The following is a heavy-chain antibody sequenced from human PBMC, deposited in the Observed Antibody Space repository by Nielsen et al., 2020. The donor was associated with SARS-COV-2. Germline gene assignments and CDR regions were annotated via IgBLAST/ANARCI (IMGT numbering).Heavy chain of an antibody. J-gene: IGHJ4*02. CDR2: ISSSGGNT. CDR1: GFIFSSYA. Sequence: GESLKISCAVSGFIFSSYAMNWVRQAPGKGLEWVSAISSSGGNTYYADSVKGRFTISRDNAKNSLYLQMNSLRAEDTAVYYCARETYSGYDSRTFDYWGQGTLVTVSS. D-gene: IGHD5-12*01. CDR3: ARETYSGYDSRTFDY. V-gene: IGHV3-21*01.